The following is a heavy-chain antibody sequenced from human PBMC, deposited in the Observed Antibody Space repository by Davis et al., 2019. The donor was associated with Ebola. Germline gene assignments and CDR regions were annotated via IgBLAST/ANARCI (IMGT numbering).Heavy chain of an antibody. CDR1: GFTFSSYA. Sequence: PGGSLRLSCAASGFTFSSYAMHWVRQAPGKGLEWVAVISYDGSKKYYADSVKGRFTISRDNSKNTLYLQMNSLRAEDTAVYNCARDYRMSTVTTDYWGQGTLVTVSS. CDR2: ISYDGSKK. D-gene: IGHD4-17*01. V-gene: IGHV3-30-3*01. CDR3: ARDYRMSTVTTDY. J-gene: IGHJ4*02.